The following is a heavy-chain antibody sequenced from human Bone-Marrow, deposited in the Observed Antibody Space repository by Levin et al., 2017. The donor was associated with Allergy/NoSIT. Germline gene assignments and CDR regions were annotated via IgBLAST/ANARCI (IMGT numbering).Heavy chain of an antibody. D-gene: IGHD3-10*01. CDR1: GFTFSDYY. J-gene: IGHJ5*02. CDR2: ISSSSSYT. V-gene: IGHV3-11*03. Sequence: PGGSLRLSCAASGFTFSDYYMSWIRQAPGKGLEWVSYISSSSSYTNYADSVKGRFTISRDNAKNSLYLQMNSLRAEDTAVYYCARYVSPGLWFGECWFDPWGQGTLVTVSS. CDR3: ARYVSPGLWFGECWFDP.